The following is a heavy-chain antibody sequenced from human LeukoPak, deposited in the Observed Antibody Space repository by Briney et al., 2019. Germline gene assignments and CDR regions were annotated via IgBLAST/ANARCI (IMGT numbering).Heavy chain of an antibody. D-gene: IGHD2-21*02. CDR1: GFTFGSYS. V-gene: IGHV3-48*01. J-gene: IGHJ3*02. Sequence: PGGSLRLSCAASGFTFGSYSMNWGCQGPRKGVGWVSYISSSSSTIYYADSVKGRFTISRDNAKNSLYLQMNSLRAEDTAVYYCARDRDPGAFDIWGQGTMDTVSS. CDR3: ARDRDPGAFDI. CDR2: ISSSSSTI.